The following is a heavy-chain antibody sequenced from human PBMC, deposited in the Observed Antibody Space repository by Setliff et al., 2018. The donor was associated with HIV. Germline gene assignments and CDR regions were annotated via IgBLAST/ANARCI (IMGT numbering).Heavy chain of an antibody. CDR1: GGSISSYY. D-gene: IGHD1-26*01. J-gene: IGHJ4*02. CDR2: IYTSGST. V-gene: IGHV4-4*07. CDR3: ARVVYSGSYYDGYYFAY. Sequence: PSETLSLTCTVSGGSISSYYWSWIRQPAGKGLEWIGRIYTSGSTNYNPSLKSRVTMSVDTSKNQFSLKLSYVTAADTAVYYCARVVYSGSYYDGYYFAYWGQGTLVTVSS.